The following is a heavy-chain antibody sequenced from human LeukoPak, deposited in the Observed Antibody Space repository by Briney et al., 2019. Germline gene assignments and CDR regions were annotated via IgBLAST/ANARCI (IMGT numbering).Heavy chain of an antibody. CDR3: ARLTPTTLSLYYYYMDV. CDR1: GGSISSSNW. Sequence: PSETLSLTCAVSGGSISSSNWWSWVRQPPGKGLEWIGRISHSGTTDYKTSLKGRVTISVDKSKNQFSLTLTSVTAADTAVYYCARLTPTTLSLYYYYMDVWGKGTTVTVSS. D-gene: IGHD2/OR15-2a*01. CDR2: ISHSGTT. V-gene: IGHV4-4*02. J-gene: IGHJ6*03.